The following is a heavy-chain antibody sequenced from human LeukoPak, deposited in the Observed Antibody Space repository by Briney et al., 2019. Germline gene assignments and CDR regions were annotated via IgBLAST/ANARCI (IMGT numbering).Heavy chain of an antibody. D-gene: IGHD1-1*01. Sequence: GASVKVSCKASGGTFSSYAISWVRQAPGQGLEWMGWINPNSGGTNYAQKFQGRVTMTRDTSISTAYMELSRLRSDDTAVYYCARGVPQLEKAYYFDYWGQGTLVTVSS. J-gene: IGHJ4*02. V-gene: IGHV1-2*02. CDR2: INPNSGGT. CDR3: ARGVPQLEKAYYFDY. CDR1: GGTFSSYA.